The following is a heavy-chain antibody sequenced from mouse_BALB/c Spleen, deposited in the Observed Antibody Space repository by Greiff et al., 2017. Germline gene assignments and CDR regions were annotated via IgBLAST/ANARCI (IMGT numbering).Heavy chain of an antibody. V-gene: IGHV5-4*02. J-gene: IGHJ4*01. CDR2: ISDGGSYT. D-gene: IGHD2-3*01. CDR3: ARDRGLLRDYAMDY. Sequence: EVKVVESGGGLVKPGGSLKLSCAASGFTFSDYYMYWVRQTPEKRLEWVATISDGGSYTYYPDSVKGRFTISRDNAKNNLYLQMSSLKSEDTAMYYCARDRGLLRDYAMDYWGQGTSVTVSA. CDR1: GFTFSDYY.